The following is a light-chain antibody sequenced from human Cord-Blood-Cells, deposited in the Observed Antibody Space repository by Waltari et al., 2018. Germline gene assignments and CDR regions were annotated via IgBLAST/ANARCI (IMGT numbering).Light chain of an antibody. CDR1: KLGAKY. Sequence: SYELTQPPSVSVSPGQTASITCSGDKLGAKYDCWYQHKPGQSPVLVIYQDSKRPSGIPERFSGSNSGNTATLTISGTQAMDEADYYCQAWDSSTAVFGTGTKVTVL. CDR3: QAWDSSTAV. J-gene: IGLJ1*01. V-gene: IGLV3-1*01. CDR2: QDS.